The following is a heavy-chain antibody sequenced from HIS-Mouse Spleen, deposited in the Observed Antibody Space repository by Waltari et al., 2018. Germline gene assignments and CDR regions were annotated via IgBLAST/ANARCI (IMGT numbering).Heavy chain of an antibody. V-gene: IGHV2-70*15. CDR2: IDWDDDK. D-gene: IGHD6-13*01. J-gene: IGHJ3*02. CDR3: GRIRLAAAAHDAFDI. CDR1: GFSLSTIVMC. Sequence: QVTLRESGPALVKPTQTLTLTCTFSGFSLSTIVMCVSWIRQLPGKYLEWLARIDWDDDKYYSTSLKTRRTMPKDTHGSQVVRTMTNMDPVETATYYCGRIRLAAAAHDAFDIWGQGTMVTVAA.